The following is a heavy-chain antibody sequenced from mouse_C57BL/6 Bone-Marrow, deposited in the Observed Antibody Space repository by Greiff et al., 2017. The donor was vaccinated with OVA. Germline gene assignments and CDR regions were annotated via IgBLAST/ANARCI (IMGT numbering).Heavy chain of an antibody. CDR2: IYPGSGST. CDR1: GYTFTSYW. Sequence: QVQLQQPGAELVKPGASVKMSCKASGYTFTSYWITWVKQRPGQGLEWIGDIYPGSGSTNYNEKFKSKATLTVDTSSSTAYMQLSSLTSEDSAVYYCARTGYDYDSYYFDYWGQGTTLTVSS. V-gene: IGHV1-55*01. J-gene: IGHJ2*01. CDR3: ARTGYDYDSYYFDY. D-gene: IGHD2-4*01.